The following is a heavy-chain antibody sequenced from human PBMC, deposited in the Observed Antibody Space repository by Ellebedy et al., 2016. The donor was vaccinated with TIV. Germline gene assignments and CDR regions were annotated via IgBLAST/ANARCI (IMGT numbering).Heavy chain of an antibody. Sequence: PGESLKISCEASGIIVSDYFMNWVRQAPGKGLEWVSVLYPDAKTNYTDSVNGRFIVSRDSFKNTLYLQMNSLTTEDTAVYYCARDPGGGGDFGDNWFDPWGQGTLVTVSS. CDR3: ARDPGGGGDFGDNWFDP. J-gene: IGHJ5*02. D-gene: IGHD2-21*01. V-gene: IGHV3-66*01. CDR2: LYPDAKT. CDR1: GIIVSDYF.